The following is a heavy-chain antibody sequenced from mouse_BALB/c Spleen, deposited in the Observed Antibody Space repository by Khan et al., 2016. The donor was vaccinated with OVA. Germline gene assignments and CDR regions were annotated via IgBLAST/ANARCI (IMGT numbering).Heavy chain of an antibody. D-gene: IGHD2-3*01. V-gene: IGHV1S136*01. Sequence: VQLQQPGPELVEPGASVKMSCKAPGYTFTNYVMHRVQQKPGQGPEWIGDRNPHSAGTGYNEKLKGKATLTSDIVSTTAYMALSSLTSEDPDVSNCASGASMWDFSFPYWGQGTLVTVTA. CDR1: GYTFTNYV. J-gene: IGHJ3*01. CDR3: ASGASMWDFSFPY. CDR2: RNPHSAGT.